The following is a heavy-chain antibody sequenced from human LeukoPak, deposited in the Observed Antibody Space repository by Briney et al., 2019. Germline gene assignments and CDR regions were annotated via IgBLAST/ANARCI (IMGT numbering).Heavy chain of an antibody. CDR3: AREPPLTVHWFDP. CDR1: GYTFTGYY. D-gene: IGHD1-14*01. J-gene: IGHJ5*02. Sequence: ASVKVSCKASGYTFTGYYMHWVRQAPGQGLEWMGWISAYNGNTNYAQKLQGRVTMTTDTSTSTAYMELSSLRSEDTAVYYCAREPPLTVHWFDPWGQGTLVTVSS. V-gene: IGHV1-18*04. CDR2: ISAYNGNT.